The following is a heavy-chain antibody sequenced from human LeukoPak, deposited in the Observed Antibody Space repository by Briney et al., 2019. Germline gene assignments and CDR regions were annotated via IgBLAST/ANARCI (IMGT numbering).Heavy chain of an antibody. Sequence: GGSLRLSCAASGFTFSNYEMNWVRQAPVKGLEWVSYISGGGNTMYYADSVMGRFTISRDNAKNSLYLQINSLRAEDTAIYYCAREGGYDALSVWGHGTMVTVSS. CDR1: GFTFSNYE. CDR3: AREGGYDALSV. CDR2: ISGGGNTM. D-gene: IGHD5-12*01. V-gene: IGHV3-48*03. J-gene: IGHJ3*01.